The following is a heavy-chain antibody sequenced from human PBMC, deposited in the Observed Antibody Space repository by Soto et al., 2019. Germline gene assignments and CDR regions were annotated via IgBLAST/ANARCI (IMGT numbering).Heavy chain of an antibody. CDR3: TRPYYYDSTGYQRY. CDR2: IRSKAYGGTT. V-gene: IGHV3-49*03. J-gene: IGHJ4*02. Sequence: GGSLRLSCTASGFTFGDYAMSWFRQAPGKGLEWVGFIRSKAYGGTTGYAASVKDRFTISRDDSKSIAYLQMNSLKTEDTAVYYCTRPYYYDSTGYQRYWGQGTLVAVSS. CDR1: GFTFGDYA. D-gene: IGHD3-22*01.